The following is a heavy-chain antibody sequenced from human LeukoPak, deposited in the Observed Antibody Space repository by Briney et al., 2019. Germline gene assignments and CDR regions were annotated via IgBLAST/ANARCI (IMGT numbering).Heavy chain of an antibody. J-gene: IGHJ4*02. Sequence: ASVKVSCKVSGYTLTELSMHWVRQAPGKGLEWMGGFDPEDGETIYAQKFQGRVTMTGDTSTDTAYMELSSLRSEDTAVYYCATDRSYPGGGYWGQGTLVTVSS. CDR1: GYTLTELS. CDR3: ATDRSYPGGGY. D-gene: IGHD1-26*01. CDR2: FDPEDGET. V-gene: IGHV1-24*01.